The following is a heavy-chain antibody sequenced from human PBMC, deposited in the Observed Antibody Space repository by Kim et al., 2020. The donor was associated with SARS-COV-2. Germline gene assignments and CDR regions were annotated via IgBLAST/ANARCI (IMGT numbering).Heavy chain of an antibody. V-gene: IGHV3-23*01. Sequence: GGSLRLSCAASGFTFSSYAMSWVRQAPGKGLEWVSAISGSGGSTYYADSVKDRFTISRDNSKNTLYLQMNSLRAEDTAVYYCAKSVWRGKLLNIRYYYYGMDVWGQGTTVTVSS. J-gene: IGHJ6*02. CDR1: GFTFSSYA. CDR3: AKSVWRGKLLNIRYYYYGMDV. CDR2: ISGSGGST. D-gene: IGHD3-10*01.